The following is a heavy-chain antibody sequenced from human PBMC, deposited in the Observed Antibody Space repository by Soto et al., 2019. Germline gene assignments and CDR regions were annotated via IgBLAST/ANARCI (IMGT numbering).Heavy chain of an antibody. CDR3: TTESGYSSGQNDH. V-gene: IGHV4-30-2*01. CDR2: IYHSGST. J-gene: IGHJ4*02. Sequence: SETLSLTCAVSGGSISSGDYSWSWIRQPPGKGLEWIGYIYHSGSTYYNPSLKSRVTISVDRSKNQFSLKLSSVTAADTAVYYCTTESGYSSGQNDHWGQGALVTVSS. CDR1: GGSISSGDYS. D-gene: IGHD6-19*01.